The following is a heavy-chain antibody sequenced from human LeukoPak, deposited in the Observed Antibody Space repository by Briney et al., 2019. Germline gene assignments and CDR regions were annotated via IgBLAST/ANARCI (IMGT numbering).Heavy chain of an antibody. V-gene: IGHV4-38-2*01. CDR3: ARGPPAATRYYYYYYYMDV. Sequence: SETLSLTCAVSGYSISSGYYWGWIRQPPGKGLEWIGEINHSGSTNYNPSLKSRVTISVDTSKNQFSLKLSSVTAADTAVYYCARGPPAATRYYYYYYYMDVWGKGTTVTVSS. CDR2: INHSGST. D-gene: IGHD2-2*01. J-gene: IGHJ6*03. CDR1: GYSISSGYY.